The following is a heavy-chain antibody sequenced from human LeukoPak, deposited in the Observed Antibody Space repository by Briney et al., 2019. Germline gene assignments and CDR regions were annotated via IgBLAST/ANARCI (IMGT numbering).Heavy chain of an antibody. V-gene: IGHV3-15*01. D-gene: IGHD4-11*01. Sequence: GGSLRLSCAASGFTFSNAWMSWVRQPPGKGLEWVGRIKSKTDGGTTDCAAPVKGRFTISRDDSKNTLYLQMNSLKTEDTAVYYCTTDPTVTARATLLDYGGQGTLVTVSS. J-gene: IGHJ4*02. CDR2: IKSKTDGGTT. CDR3: TTDPTVTARATLLDY. CDR1: GFTFSNAW.